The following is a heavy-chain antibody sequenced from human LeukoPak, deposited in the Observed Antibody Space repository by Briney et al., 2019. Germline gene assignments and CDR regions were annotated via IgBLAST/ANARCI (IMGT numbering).Heavy chain of an antibody. V-gene: IGHV5-51*01. CDR3: ARHVDTRFGELFSGWFDP. Sequence: GSSMNTSSAASGYSFTNNWHGWVRQMRGRVLEWMGIIYPGESATSSRPSFEGLVTISADKSISTAYLQWSSLQASDTVIYYCARHVDTRFGELFSGWFDPWGQGTLVTVSS. J-gene: IGHJ5*02. CDR1: GYSFTNNW. CDR2: IYPGESAT. D-gene: IGHD3-10*01.